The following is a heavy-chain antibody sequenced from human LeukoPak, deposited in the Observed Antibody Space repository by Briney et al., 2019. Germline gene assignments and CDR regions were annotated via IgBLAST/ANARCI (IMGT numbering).Heavy chain of an antibody. V-gene: IGHV4-34*01. CDR1: GGSFSGYY. CDR3: ARLGLGVVKTGYFDY. Sequence: PSETLSLTCAVYGGSFSGYYWSWIRQPPGKGLEWIGEINHSGSTNYNPSLKSRVTISVDTSKNQFSLKLSSVTAADTAMYYCARLGLGVVKTGYFDYWGQGTLVTVSS. J-gene: IGHJ4*02. CDR2: INHSGST. D-gene: IGHD3-3*01.